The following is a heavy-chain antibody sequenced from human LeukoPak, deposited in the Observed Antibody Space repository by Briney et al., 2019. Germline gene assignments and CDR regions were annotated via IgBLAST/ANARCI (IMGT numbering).Heavy chain of an antibody. V-gene: IGHV1-46*01. CDR3: ARVGNYDILTGYYNSLEWFDP. CDR2: INPSGGST. D-gene: IGHD3-9*01. J-gene: IGHJ5*02. Sequence: ASVKVSCKASGYTFTSYYMHWVRQAPGQGLEWMGIINPSGGSTSYAQKLQGRVTMTTDTSTSTAYMELRSLRSDDTAVYYCARVGNYDILTGYYNSLEWFDPWGQGTLVTVSS. CDR1: GYTFTSYY.